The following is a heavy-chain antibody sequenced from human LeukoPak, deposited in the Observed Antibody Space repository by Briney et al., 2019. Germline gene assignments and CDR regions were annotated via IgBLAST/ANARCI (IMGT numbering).Heavy chain of an antibody. CDR2: ISTSSRNI. D-gene: IGHD6-13*01. Sequence: GGPLRLSGAASGFMFSSYSMNWVRQAPGKGLEWVSCISTSSRNIFQADSVKGRFTISRDNAKNSLYLQMNSLRAEDTAVYYCARPYSSTLNYYYMDVWGKGTTVTISS. J-gene: IGHJ6*03. CDR3: ARPYSSTLNYYYMDV. V-gene: IGHV3-21*01. CDR1: GFMFSSYS.